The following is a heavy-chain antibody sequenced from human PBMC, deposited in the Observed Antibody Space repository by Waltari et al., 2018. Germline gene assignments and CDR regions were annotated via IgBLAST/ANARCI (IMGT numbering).Heavy chain of an antibody. V-gene: IGHV1-69*01. CDR1: GGTFSSYA. CDR2: IIPIFGTA. D-gene: IGHD6-13*01. J-gene: IGHJ3*02. CDR3: ARSSPAYSSSWYGAFDI. Sequence: QVQLVQSGAEVKKPGSSVKVSCKASGGTFSSYAISWVRQAPGKGLEWMGGIIPIFGTANYAQKFQGRVTITADESTSTAYMELSSLRSEDTAVYYCARSSPAYSSSWYGAFDIWGQGTMVTVSS.